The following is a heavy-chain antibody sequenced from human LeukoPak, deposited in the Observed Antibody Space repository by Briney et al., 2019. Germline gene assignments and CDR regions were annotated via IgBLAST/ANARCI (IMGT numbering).Heavy chain of an antibody. D-gene: IGHD6-6*01. V-gene: IGHV3-21*01. CDR1: GFTFSSYS. CDR3: ARDGIAARPSWFDP. CDR2: ISSSSSYI. Sequence: PGGSLRLSCAASGFTFSSYSMNWVRQAPGKGLEWVSSISSSSSYIYYADSVKGRFTISRDNAKNSLYLQMNSLRAEDTAVYYCARDGIAARPSWFDPWGQGTLVTVSS. J-gene: IGHJ5*02.